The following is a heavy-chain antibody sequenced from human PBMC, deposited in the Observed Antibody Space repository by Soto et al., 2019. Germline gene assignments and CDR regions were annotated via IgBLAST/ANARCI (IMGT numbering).Heavy chain of an antibody. J-gene: IGHJ6*02. CDR3: ARGERLVTYYYGMDV. CDR2: ISYDGSNK. CDR1: GFTFSSYA. Sequence: GGSLRLSCAASGFTFSSYAMHWVRQAPGKGLEWVAVISYDGSNKYYADSVKGRFTISRDNSKNTLYLQMNSLRAEDTAVYYCARGERLVTYYYGMDVWGQGTTVTVSS. V-gene: IGHV3-30-3*01. D-gene: IGHD6-13*01.